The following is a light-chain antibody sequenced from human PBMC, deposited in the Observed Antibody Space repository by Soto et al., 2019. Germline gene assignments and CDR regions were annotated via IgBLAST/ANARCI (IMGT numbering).Light chain of an antibody. Sequence: QSLLAQPPPLSGAPGQRVTISCTGGSSKIGAGYDVHWYQQLPGTAPKLLIYGNSNRPSGVPDRFSGSKSGTSASLAITGLQAEDEADYYCQSYDSSLSVYVFGTGTKVTVL. CDR1: SSKIGAGYD. CDR2: GNS. V-gene: IGLV1-40*01. J-gene: IGLJ1*01. CDR3: QSYDSSLSVYV.